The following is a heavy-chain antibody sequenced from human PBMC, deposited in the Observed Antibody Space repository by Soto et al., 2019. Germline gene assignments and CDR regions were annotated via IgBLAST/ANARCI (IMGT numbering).Heavy chain of an antibody. CDR1: GFTFTNAW. Sequence: EVQLVDSGGGLVKPGGSLTLSCAASGFTFTNAWMSWVRQAPGKGLEWVGRIKSKTDGETTDYAAPVKGRFTISRDDSKNTMYLQMNILQIEDTAVYYCTLHIVVVTSVHNYFNHWGQGTLVTVSS. CDR3: TLHIVVVTSVHNYFNH. V-gene: IGHV3-15*01. J-gene: IGHJ4*02. CDR2: IKSKTDGETT. D-gene: IGHD2-21*02.